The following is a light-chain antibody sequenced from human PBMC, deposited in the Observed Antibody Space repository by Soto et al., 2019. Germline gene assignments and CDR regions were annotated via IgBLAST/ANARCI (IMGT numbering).Light chain of an antibody. J-gene: IGLJ1*01. CDR1: SSDVGSYNL. CDR3: CSYAGSSTSYV. CDR2: EVS. V-gene: IGLV2-23*02. Sequence: QSALTQPASVSGSPGQSITISCTGTSSDVGSYNLVSWYQQHPGKAPKLMIYEVSKRPSGVSNRFSGSKSGNTASLTISGLQAEDEADYYCCSYAGSSTSYVFGTGTKV.